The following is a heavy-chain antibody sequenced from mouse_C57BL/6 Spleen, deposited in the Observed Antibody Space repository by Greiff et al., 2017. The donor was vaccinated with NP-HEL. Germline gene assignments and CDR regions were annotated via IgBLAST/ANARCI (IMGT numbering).Heavy chain of an antibody. CDR2: IDPSDSYT. V-gene: IGHV1-69*01. J-gene: IGHJ3*01. CDR3: ARGLGRPFAY. D-gene: IGHD4-1*01. CDR1: GYTFTSYW. Sequence: QVQLQQPGAELVMPGASVKLSCKASGYTFTSYWMHWVKQRPGQGLEWIGEIDPSDSYTNYNQKFKGKSTLTVDKSSSTAYMQLSSLTSEDSAVYYCARGLGRPFAYWGQGTLVTVSA.